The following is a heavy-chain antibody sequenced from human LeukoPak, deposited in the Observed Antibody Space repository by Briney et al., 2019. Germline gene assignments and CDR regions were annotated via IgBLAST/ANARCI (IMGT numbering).Heavy chain of an antibody. V-gene: IGHV3-30*04. CDR1: EFTFDTYN. Sequence: GRSLRLSCGASEFTFDTYNMHWVRQAPGKGLEWVAMIIYDGVSESYADTVKGRFTISRDNSKNLLYLHMNSLRDEDTGIYYCARDLSGSFSIDYWGQGTLVTVSS. CDR2: IIYDGVSE. D-gene: IGHD1-26*01. J-gene: IGHJ4*02. CDR3: ARDLSGSFSIDY.